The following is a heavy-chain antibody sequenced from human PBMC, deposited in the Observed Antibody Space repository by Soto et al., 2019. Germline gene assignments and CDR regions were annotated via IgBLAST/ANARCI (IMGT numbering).Heavy chain of an antibody. CDR1: GFSLTTSGLD. J-gene: IGHJ4*02. V-gene: IGHV2-5*01. Sequence: QITLKESGPTLVKPTQTLTLTCTFSGFSLTTSGLDVGWIRHPPGKALEWLALISWNDHKRYSPSLKSRLTIAKDTSKNQVVLTMTNMDPVDTATYYCARTGAYWGQGILVTVSS. CDR3: ARTGAY. D-gene: IGHD1-26*01. CDR2: ISWNDHK.